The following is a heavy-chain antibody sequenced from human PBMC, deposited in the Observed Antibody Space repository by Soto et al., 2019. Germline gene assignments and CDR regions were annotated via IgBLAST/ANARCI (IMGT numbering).Heavy chain of an antibody. Sequence: ASVKVSCKASGCTFTSYGISWVRQAPGQGLEWMGWISAYNGNTNYAQKLEGRVTMTTDTSTSTAYMELRSLRSDDTAMYYCARLGYYDSSGYYPPPPFDYWGQGTLVTVSS. V-gene: IGHV1-18*01. CDR2: ISAYNGNT. CDR1: GCTFTSYG. CDR3: ARLGYYDSSGYYPPPPFDY. D-gene: IGHD3-22*01. J-gene: IGHJ4*02.